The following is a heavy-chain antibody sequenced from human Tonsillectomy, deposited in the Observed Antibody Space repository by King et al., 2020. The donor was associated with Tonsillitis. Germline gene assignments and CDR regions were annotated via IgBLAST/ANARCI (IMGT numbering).Heavy chain of an antibody. D-gene: IGHD1-20*01. J-gene: IGHJ4*02. CDR2: ISYDGSNK. Sequence: VQLVESGGGVVQPGRSLRLSCAASGFTFSSYGMHWVRQAPGKGLEWVAVISYDGSNKYYADSVKGRFTISRDNSKNTLYLQMNSLRAEDTAVYYCAKVGPTYNWNPYFDYWGKGTLVTVSS. CDR1: GFTFSSYG. CDR3: AKVGPTYNWNPYFDY. V-gene: IGHV3-30*18.